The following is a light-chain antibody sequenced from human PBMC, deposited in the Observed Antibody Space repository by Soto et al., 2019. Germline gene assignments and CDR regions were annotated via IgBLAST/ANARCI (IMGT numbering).Light chain of an antibody. J-gene: IGKJ4*01. CDR2: AAS. V-gene: IGKV1-5*01. CDR1: ENIFKF. Sequence: DILLIQSPATLSASVGDRITITCRASENIFKFLAWYQQRSGSAPNLLIYAASDLEKGVPSRFSGSGSGTEFPLTIYNLQPNDSATYFCQHYHSQSITFGVGTQVDVK. CDR3: QHYHSQSIT.